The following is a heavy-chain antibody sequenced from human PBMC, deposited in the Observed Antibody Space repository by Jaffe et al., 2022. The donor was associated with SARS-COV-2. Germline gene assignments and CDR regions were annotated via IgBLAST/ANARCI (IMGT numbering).Heavy chain of an antibody. Sequence: QVQLVESGGGVVQPGRSLRLSCAASGFTFSSYGMHWVRQAPGKGLEWVAVISYDGSNKYYADSVKGRFTISRDNSKNTLYLQMNSLRAEDTAVYYCAKALVWLAEYYFDYWGQGTLVTVSS. CDR2: ISYDGSNK. V-gene: IGHV3-30*18. D-gene: IGHD6-19*01. CDR1: GFTFSSYG. CDR3: AKALVWLAEYYFDY. J-gene: IGHJ4*02.